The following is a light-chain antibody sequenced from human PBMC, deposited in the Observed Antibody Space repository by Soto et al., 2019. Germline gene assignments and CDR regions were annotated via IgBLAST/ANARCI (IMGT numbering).Light chain of an antibody. J-gene: IGKJ4*01. Sequence: EIVMTQSPVTLSVSLGERATLSCRASQSIGTTLAWYLQKPGQAPRLLISDASTRATGIPASFSGSGSGTEFTLTISSLQSEDFAVYYCQQYNKWPPLTFGGGTKV. V-gene: IGKV3-15*01. CDR2: DAS. CDR3: QQYNKWPPLT. CDR1: QSIGTT.